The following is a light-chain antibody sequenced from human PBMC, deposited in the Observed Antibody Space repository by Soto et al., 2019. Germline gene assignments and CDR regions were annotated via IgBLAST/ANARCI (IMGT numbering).Light chain of an antibody. V-gene: IGLV1-47*01. CDR3: AAWDDSLSGVV. J-gene: IGLJ2*01. CDR2: RNN. CDR1: SSNIGSNY. Sequence: QAVVTQPPSASGTPGQRVTISCSGSSSNIGSNYVYWYQQLPGTAPKLLIYRNNQRPSGVPDRLSGSKSATSAALAISGLRSEDEADYYCAAWDDSLSGVVFGGGTKLTVL.